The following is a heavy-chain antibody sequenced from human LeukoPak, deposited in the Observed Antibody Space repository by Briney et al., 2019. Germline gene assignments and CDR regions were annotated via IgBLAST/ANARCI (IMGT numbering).Heavy chain of an antibody. J-gene: IGHJ4*02. Sequence: GGSLRLSCAASGFTFSSYWMNWVRQAPGKGLEWVANIKQDGSEKYYVGSVKGRFTISRDNAKNSLYLQMNSLRAEDTAVYYCARELLGHGYNSGDFDYWGQGTLVTVSS. CDR3: ARELLGHGYNSGDFDY. V-gene: IGHV3-7*01. CDR2: IKQDGSEK. CDR1: GFTFSSYW. D-gene: IGHD5-24*01.